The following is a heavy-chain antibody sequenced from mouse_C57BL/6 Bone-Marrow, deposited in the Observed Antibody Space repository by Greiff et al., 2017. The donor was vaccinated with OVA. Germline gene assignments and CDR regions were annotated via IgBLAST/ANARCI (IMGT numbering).Heavy chain of an antibody. CDR1: GYTFTSYW. V-gene: IGHV1-50*01. Sequence: QVQLQQPGAELVKPGASVKLSCKASGYTFTSYWMPWVKQRPGQGLEWIGEIDPSDSYTNYNQKFNGKATLTVDTASSTAYMQLSSLTSKDSAVYYCARDGDSFAYWGQGTLVTVSA. CDR3: ARDGDSFAY. D-gene: IGHD1-1*01. J-gene: IGHJ3*01. CDR2: IDPSDSYT.